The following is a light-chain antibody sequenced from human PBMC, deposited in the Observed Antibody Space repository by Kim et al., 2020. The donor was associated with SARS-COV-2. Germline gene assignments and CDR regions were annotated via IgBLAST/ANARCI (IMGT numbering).Light chain of an antibody. CDR2: DAS. CDR1: QSVSSN. CDR3: QQYNNWPLT. Sequence: EIVMTQSPATLSVSPGERATLSCRASQSVSSNLAWYQQKPGQAPRLLIYDASTRATGIPARFSGSGSGTEFTLTISSLQSEDSAVYYCQQYNNWPLTFGGGTKV. V-gene: IGKV3-15*01. J-gene: IGKJ4*01.